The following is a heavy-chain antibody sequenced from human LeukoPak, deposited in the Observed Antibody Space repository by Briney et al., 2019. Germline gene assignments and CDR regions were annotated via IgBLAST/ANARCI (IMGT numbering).Heavy chain of an antibody. Sequence: GGSLRLSCAASGFTFSSYAMSWVRQAPGKGLEWVSAISGSGGSKYYADSVKGRFTISRDNAKNSLYLQMNSLRAEDTAVYYCAREDQGALDYWGQGTLVTVSS. CDR1: GFTFSSYA. CDR2: ISGSGGSK. J-gene: IGHJ4*02. D-gene: IGHD4/OR15-4a*01. CDR3: AREDQGALDY. V-gene: IGHV3-23*01.